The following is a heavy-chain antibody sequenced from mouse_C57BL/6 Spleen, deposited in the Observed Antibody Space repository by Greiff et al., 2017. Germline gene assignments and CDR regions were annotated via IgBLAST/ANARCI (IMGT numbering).Heavy chain of an antibody. CDR1: GYPFTGYW. V-gene: IGHV1-9*01. D-gene: IGHD2-5*01. CDR2: ILPGSGGN. J-gene: IGHJ2*01. Sequence: VQPQEFGAELMKPGASVKLSCKATGYPFTGYWIGWVKQRPGHGLEWIGEILPGSGGNNNNETFKGKATFTANASSNTAYMQLSSLTAEDSAIYYCARGSNPFDYWGQGTTLTVSS. CDR3: ARGSNPFDY.